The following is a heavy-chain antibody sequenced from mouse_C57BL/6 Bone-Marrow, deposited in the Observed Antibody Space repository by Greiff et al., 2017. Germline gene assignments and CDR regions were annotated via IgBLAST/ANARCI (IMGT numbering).Heavy chain of an antibody. CDR1: GYSFTSYY. Sequence: VQLQQSGPELVQPGASVKISCKASGYSFTSYYIHWVKQRPGQGLEWIGWIYPGSGNTKYNEKFTGKATLTADTSSSTAYMQLSSLSSEDSAVYYGARPLIYDGYLDVWGTGTTVTVSS. V-gene: IGHV1-66*01. J-gene: IGHJ1*03. CDR2: IYPGSGNT. D-gene: IGHD2-3*01. CDR3: ARPLIYDGYLDV.